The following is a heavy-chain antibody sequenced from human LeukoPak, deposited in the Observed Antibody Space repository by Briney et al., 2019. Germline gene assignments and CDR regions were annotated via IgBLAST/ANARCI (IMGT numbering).Heavy chain of an antibody. CDR3: ARDGGGRYGTTLLDY. CDR2: IIPIFGTA. V-gene: IGHV1-69*01. CDR1: GGTFISYA. D-gene: IGHD1/OR15-1a*01. Sequence: SVKASCKASGGTFISYAISWVRQAPGQGLEWMGGIIPIFGTANYAQKFQGRVTITADESTSTAYMELSSLRSEDTALYYCARDGGGRYGTTLLDYWGQGTLVTVSS. J-gene: IGHJ4*02.